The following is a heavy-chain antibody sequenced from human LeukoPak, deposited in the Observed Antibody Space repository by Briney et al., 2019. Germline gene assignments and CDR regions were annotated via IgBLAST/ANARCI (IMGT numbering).Heavy chain of an antibody. Sequence: SVKVSCKASGGTSSSYAISWVRQAPGQGLEWMGRIIPILGIANYAQKFQGRVTITADKSTSTAYMELSSLRSEDTAVYYCARDNSFRWLQPPYYFDYWGQGTLVTVSS. CDR1: GGTSSSYA. V-gene: IGHV1-69*04. J-gene: IGHJ4*02. CDR3: ARDNSFRWLQPPYYFDY. D-gene: IGHD5-24*01. CDR2: IIPILGIA.